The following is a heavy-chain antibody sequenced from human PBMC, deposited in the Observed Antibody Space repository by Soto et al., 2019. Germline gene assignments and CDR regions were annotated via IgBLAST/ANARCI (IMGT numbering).Heavy chain of an antibody. CDR2: IIPIFGTA. D-gene: IGHD3-3*01. J-gene: IGHJ6*02. V-gene: IGHV1-69*06. CDR3: AIASYDFWSGYSQQSYYYYCMDV. CDR1: GGTFSSYA. Sequence: SVKVSCKASGGTFSSYAISWVRQAPGQGLEWMGGIIPIFGTANYAQKFQGRVTITADKSTSTAYMELSSLRSEDTAVYYCAIASYDFWSGYSQQSYYYYCMDVWGQGTTVTVSS.